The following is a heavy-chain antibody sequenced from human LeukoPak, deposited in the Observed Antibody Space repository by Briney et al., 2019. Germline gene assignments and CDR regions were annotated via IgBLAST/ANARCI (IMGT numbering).Heavy chain of an antibody. V-gene: IGHV3-30*02. Sequence: GGSLRLSCAASGFTFTSYGMHWVRQAPGKGLEWVAFIRYDGSNKYYADSVKGQFTISRDNSKNTLYLQMNSLRAEDTAVYYCAKDLSSASSGSYYFDYWGQGTLVTVSS. D-gene: IGHD6-19*01. CDR3: AKDLSSASSGSYYFDY. CDR2: IRYDGSNK. CDR1: GFTFTSYG. J-gene: IGHJ4*02.